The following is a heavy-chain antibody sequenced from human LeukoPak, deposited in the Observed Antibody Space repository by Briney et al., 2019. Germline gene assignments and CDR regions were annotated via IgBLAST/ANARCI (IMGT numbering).Heavy chain of an antibody. V-gene: IGHV3-7*01. Sequence: GGSLRLSCAASGFTLSNYWMTWVRQAPGKGLEWVASIKQDGSEKYYGDSVKGRFSISRDNAKNSLYLQMSSLRLEDTAVYYCARDLRGSGWYFDDWGQGTLVTVSS. D-gene: IGHD6-19*01. J-gene: IGHJ4*02. CDR3: ARDLRGSGWYFDD. CDR2: IKQDGSEK. CDR1: GFTLSNYW.